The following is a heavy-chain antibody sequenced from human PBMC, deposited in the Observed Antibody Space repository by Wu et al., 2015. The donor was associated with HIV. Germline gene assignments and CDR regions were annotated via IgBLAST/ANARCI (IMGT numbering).Heavy chain of an antibody. D-gene: IGHD6-19*01. J-gene: IGHJ4*02. CDR1: GLSLGTYT. CDR3: ERDYDRVPGAGMVVY. Sequence: EVQLVESGGGLVKPGESLRLSCTASGLSLGTYTINWVRQAPGKGLEWLSSISDTSRYIYYADSVKGRFTISRDHGRNSVYLQMNSLRAEDTAVYFCERDYDRVPGAGMVVYWGQGTRVTVSS. V-gene: IGHV3-21*01. CDR2: ISDTSRYI.